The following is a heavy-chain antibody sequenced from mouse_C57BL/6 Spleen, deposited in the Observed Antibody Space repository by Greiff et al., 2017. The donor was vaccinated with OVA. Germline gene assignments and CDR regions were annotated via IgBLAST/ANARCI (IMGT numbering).Heavy chain of an antibody. CDR3: ARRGLTGTGFAY. CDR1: GYTFTSYW. J-gene: IGHJ3*01. D-gene: IGHD4-1*01. V-gene: IGHV1-61*01. Sequence: QVQLKQPGAELVRPGSSVKLSCKASGYTFTSYWMDWVKQRPGQGLEWIGNIYPSDSETHYNQKFKDKATLTVDKSSSTAYMQLSSLTSEDSAVYYCARRGLTGTGFAYWGQGTLVTVSA. CDR2: IYPSDSET.